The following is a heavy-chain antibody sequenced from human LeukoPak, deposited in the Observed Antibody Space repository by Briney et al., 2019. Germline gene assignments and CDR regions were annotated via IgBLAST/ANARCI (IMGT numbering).Heavy chain of an antibody. Sequence: ASVKVSCKVSGYTLTELSMHWVRQAPGKGLEWMGGLDPEDGETIYAQKFQGRVTMTEDTSTDTAYMELSSLRSEDTAVYYCATGFQTYYDFWSWGQGTLVTVSS. CDR1: GYTLTELS. CDR2: LDPEDGET. D-gene: IGHD3-3*01. V-gene: IGHV1-24*01. J-gene: IGHJ4*02. CDR3: ATGFQTYYDFWS.